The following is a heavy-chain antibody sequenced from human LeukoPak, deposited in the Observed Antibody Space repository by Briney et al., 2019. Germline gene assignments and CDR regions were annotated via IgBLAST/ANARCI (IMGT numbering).Heavy chain of an antibody. D-gene: IGHD1-26*01. CDR3: ARDSSGSYPHDAFDI. V-gene: IGHV3-21*01. CDR1: GFTFSSYS. CDR2: ISSSSSYI. Sequence: GGSLRLSCAASGFTFSSYSMNWVRQAPGKGLEWVSSISSSSSYIFYTDSLKGRFTISRDNAKNSLYLQMNSLRAEDTAVYYCARDSSGSYPHDAFDIWGQGTMVTVSS. J-gene: IGHJ3*02.